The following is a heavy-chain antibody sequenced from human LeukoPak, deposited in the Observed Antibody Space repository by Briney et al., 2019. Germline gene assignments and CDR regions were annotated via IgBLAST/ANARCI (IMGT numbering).Heavy chain of an antibody. J-gene: IGHJ5*02. CDR2: INHSGST. CDR1: GGSFSGYY. Sequence: SETLSLTRAVYGGSFSGYYWSWIRQPPGKGLEWIGEINHSGSTNYNPSLKSRVTISVDTSKNQFSLKLSSVTAADTAVYYCARAAVNNWFDPWGQGTLVTVSS. CDR3: ARAAVNNWFDP. V-gene: IGHV4-34*01. D-gene: IGHD6-13*01.